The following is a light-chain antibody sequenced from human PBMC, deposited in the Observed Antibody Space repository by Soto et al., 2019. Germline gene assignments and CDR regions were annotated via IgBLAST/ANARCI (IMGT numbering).Light chain of an antibody. Sequence: EIVLTQSPATLSLSPGEIATLSFRASQSVSSCLAWYQQKPGQAPRLLIYGASNRATGIPARFSGSGSGTDFTLTISSLEPEDFAVYYCQQRSNWLRTFGQGTKVDIK. J-gene: IGKJ1*01. CDR2: GAS. V-gene: IGKV3-11*01. CDR1: QSVSSC. CDR3: QQRSNWLRT.